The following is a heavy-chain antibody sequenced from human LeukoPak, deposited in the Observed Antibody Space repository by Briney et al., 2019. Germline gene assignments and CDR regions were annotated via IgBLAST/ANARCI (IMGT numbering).Heavy chain of an antibody. V-gene: IGHV3-23*01. CDR1: GFTFSGYA. CDR3: VGGLGWLPDY. CDR2: ISGSGGST. D-gene: IGHD5-24*01. J-gene: IGHJ4*02. Sequence: GGSLRLSCAASGFTFSGYAMSWVRQAPGKGLEWVSAISGSGGSTYYADSVKGRFTISRDNAKSSLYLQMNSLRAEDTAIYYCVGGLGWLPDYWGQGTLVTVSS.